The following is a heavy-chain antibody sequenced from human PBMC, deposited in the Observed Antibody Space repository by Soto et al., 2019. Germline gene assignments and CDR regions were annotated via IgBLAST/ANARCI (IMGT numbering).Heavy chain of an antibody. Sequence: SETLSLTCSVSGGSISTYGYYWSWIRQLPGEGLEWIGYIHSSGNTYYNPSLKSRVTISADTSKSQFSLMVTSVTAADTAVYYCAACGSYFAYWGQGALVTVS. D-gene: IGHD1-26*01. CDR3: AACGSYFAY. CDR1: GGSISTYGYY. V-gene: IGHV4-31*03. CDR2: IHSSGNT. J-gene: IGHJ4*02.